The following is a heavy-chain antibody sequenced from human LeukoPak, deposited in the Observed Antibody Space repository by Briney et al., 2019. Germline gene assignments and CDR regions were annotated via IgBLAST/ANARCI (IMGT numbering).Heavy chain of an antibody. D-gene: IGHD2-21*02. CDR1: GGSISSYY. J-gene: IGHJ4*02. V-gene: IGHV4-59*01. CDR3: AREAGGDWFDY. CDR2: IYYSGST. Sequence: PSETLSLTCTVSGGSISSYYWSWIRQPPGKGLEWIGYIYYSGSTNYNPSLKSRVTISVDTSKNQFSLKLSSVTAADTAVYYCAREAGGDWFDYWGQGTLVTVSS.